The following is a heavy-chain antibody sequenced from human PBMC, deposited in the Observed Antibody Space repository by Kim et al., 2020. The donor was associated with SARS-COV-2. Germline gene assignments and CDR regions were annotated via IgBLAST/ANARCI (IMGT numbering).Heavy chain of an antibody. CDR1: GGSISSSSDYY. CDR2: IYYGGYA. J-gene: IGHJ4*02. D-gene: IGHD1-1*01. Sequence: SETLSLTCSVSGGSISSSSDYYWGWIRQPPGKGLVWLGSIYYGGYAYYNPSLKSRLTISADTTQNHFSVELTSVTATGTALYYCARQSLYWATTFYYFDSWGQGILVTVPS. V-gene: IGHV4-39*01. CDR3: ARQSLYWATTFYYFDS.